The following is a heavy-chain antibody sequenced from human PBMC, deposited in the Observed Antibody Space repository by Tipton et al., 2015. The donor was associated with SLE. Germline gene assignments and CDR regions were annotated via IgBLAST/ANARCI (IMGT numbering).Heavy chain of an antibody. D-gene: IGHD1-1*01. Sequence: TLSLTCTVSGVSISSRTYYWGWIRQPPGKGLEWIGSMYYSGNTYYNPSLKTRVTISVDTSKNQFSLKLSSVTAADTAVYYCARDRHWNDGFDYWGQGSLVTVSS. CDR1: GVSISSRTYY. V-gene: IGHV4-39*02. J-gene: IGHJ4*02. CDR3: ARDRHWNDGFDY. CDR2: MYYSGNT.